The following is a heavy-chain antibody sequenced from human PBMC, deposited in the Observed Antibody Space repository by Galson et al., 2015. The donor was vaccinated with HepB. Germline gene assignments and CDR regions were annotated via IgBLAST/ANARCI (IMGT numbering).Heavy chain of an antibody. CDR3: AKDPNWVAVAATNEFDY. V-gene: IGHV3-23*01. Sequence: SLRLSCAASGFTFSSYAMSWVRQAPGKGLEWVSATSGSGGSTYYADSVKGRFTISRDNSKNTLYLQMNSLRAEDTAVYYCAKDPNWVAVAATNEFDYWGQGTLVTVSS. CDR1: GFTFSSYA. D-gene: IGHD2-15*01. J-gene: IGHJ4*02. CDR2: TSGSGGST.